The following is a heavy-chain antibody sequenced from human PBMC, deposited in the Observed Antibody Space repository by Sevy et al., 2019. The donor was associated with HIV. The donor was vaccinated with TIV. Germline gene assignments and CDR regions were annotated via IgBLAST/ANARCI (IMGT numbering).Heavy chain of an antibody. CDR1: GGSISSYY. Sequence: SETLSLTCTVSGGSISSYYWSWIRQPPGKGLEWIGYIYYSGSTNYNPSLKSRVTISVDTSKNQFSQKLSSVTAADTAVYYCARAVAARPPYYYGMDVWGQGTTVTVSS. CDR2: IYYSGST. J-gene: IGHJ6*02. CDR3: ARAVAARPPYYYGMDV. D-gene: IGHD6-6*01. V-gene: IGHV4-59*01.